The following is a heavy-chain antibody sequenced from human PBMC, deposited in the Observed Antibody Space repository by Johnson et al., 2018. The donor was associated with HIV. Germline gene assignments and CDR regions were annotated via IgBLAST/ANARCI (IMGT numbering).Heavy chain of an antibody. CDR1: GFTFDDYA. J-gene: IGHJ3*02. Sequence: VQLVESRGGVVRPGGSLRLSCAASGFTFDDYAMSWVRQAPGKGLEWVGFIRSKAYGGTTEYAASVKGRFIISRDDSKSIAYLQMNSLKTEDTAVYYCTRLYSSGWYGSAFDIWGQGTMVTVSS. CDR3: TRLYSSGWYGSAFDI. V-gene: IGHV3-49*04. CDR2: IRSKAYGGTT. D-gene: IGHD6-19*01.